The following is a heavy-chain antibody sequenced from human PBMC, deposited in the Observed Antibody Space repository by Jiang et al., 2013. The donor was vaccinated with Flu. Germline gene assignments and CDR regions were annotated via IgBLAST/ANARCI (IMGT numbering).Heavy chain of an antibody. CDR1: GGSVNSGSYY. V-gene: IGHV4-61*01. Sequence: GSGLVKPSETLSLTCTVSGGSVNSGSYYWSWIRQPPGKGLEWIGNIYYNGRTDYNPALKSRVSISVDTSKNQFSLKLSSATAEDTAVYYCVRDVGSGYDFDYWGQGILVTVSS. CDR2: IYYNGRT. J-gene: IGHJ4*02. CDR3: VRDVGSGYDFDY. D-gene: IGHD5-12*01.